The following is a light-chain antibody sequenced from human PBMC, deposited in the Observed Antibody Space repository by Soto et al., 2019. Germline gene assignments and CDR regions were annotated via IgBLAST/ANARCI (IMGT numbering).Light chain of an antibody. V-gene: IGLV2-14*01. J-gene: IGLJ3*02. CDR2: DVT. Sequence: QSALTQPASVSGSPGQSITISCTGTSSDVGGYNYASWYQQHPGKAPKLMIYDVTNRPSGVSNRFAGSKSGNTASLTISGLQAEDEDDYYCTSYTSSSTPLVFGGGTKLTVL. CDR3: TSYTSSSTPLV. CDR1: SSDVGGYNY.